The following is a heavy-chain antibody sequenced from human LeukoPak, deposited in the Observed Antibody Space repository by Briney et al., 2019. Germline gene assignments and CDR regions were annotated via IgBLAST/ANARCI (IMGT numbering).Heavy chain of an antibody. D-gene: IGHD3-9*01. Sequence: SETLSLTCAVYGGSFSGYYWSWIRQPPGTGLEWIGEINHSGSTNYNPSLKSRVTISVDTSKNQFSLKLSSVTAADTAVYYCARRNDYDILTADWYFDLWGRGTLVTVSS. CDR2: INHSGST. V-gene: IGHV4-34*01. CDR3: ARRNDYDILTADWYFDL. J-gene: IGHJ2*01. CDR1: GGSFSGYY.